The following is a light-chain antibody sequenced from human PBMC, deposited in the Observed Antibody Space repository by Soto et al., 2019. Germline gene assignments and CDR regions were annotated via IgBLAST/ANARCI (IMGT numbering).Light chain of an antibody. Sequence: ETLMTQSPATLSVSPGERATLSCSASQSVNNNLAWYQQKLGQAPRVLIYGASTRATGIPARFTGSGSGTEFILTITSLQSEDSAVYYCQEYNTWPSTFGQGTKVEFK. CDR2: GAS. J-gene: IGKJ1*01. CDR3: QEYNTWPST. CDR1: QSVNNN. V-gene: IGKV3-15*01.